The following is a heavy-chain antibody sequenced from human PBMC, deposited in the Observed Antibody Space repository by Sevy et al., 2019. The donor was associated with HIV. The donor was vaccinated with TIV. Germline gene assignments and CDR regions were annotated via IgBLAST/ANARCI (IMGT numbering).Heavy chain of an antibody. V-gene: IGHV1-2*06. CDR1: GYTFTGSY. J-gene: IGHJ4*02. CDR2: INPDSGGT. D-gene: IGHD3-22*01. Sequence: ASVKVSCKASGYTFTGSYIHWVRQAPGQGLEWMGRINPDSGGTNYAQKFQGRVTMTRDTSISTAYMELSGLRSDDTAVYYCARDLFVYDSSGYYATFDYWGQGTLVTVSS. CDR3: ARDLFVYDSSGYYATFDY.